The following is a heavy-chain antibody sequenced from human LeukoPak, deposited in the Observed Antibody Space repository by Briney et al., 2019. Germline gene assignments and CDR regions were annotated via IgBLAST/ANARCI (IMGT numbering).Heavy chain of an antibody. V-gene: IGHV4-34*01. CDR3: ARGRLDYYYMDV. CDR1: GGSLSGYF. CDR2: IHHTGAT. Sequence: SETLSLTCAVYGGSLSGYFWSWIRQPPGKGLEWIGEIHHTGATNYKPSLKSRVSISLDMSKNRLSLEMRSVTAADTAVYYCARGRLDYYYMDVWGRGTTATVSS. D-gene: IGHD3-9*01. J-gene: IGHJ6*03.